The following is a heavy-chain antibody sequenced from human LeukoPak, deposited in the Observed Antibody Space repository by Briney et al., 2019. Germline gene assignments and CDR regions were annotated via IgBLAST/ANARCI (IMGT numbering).Heavy chain of an antibody. Sequence: GGSLRLSCAASGFTFSSYSMNWVRQAPGKGLVWVSRINSDGSSTNYADSVKGRFTISRDNAKNTLYLQMNSLRAEDTAVYYCARRSLGWYYGSGSYRYYYYMDVWGKGTTVTISS. D-gene: IGHD3-10*01. V-gene: IGHV3-74*01. CDR1: GFTFSSYS. CDR3: ARRSLGWYYGSGSYRYYYYMDV. CDR2: INSDGSST. J-gene: IGHJ6*03.